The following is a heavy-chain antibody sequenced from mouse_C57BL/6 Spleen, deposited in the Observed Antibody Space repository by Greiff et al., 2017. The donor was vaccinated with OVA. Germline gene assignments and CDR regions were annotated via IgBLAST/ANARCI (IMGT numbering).Heavy chain of an antibody. CDR3: ARYWYVDV. Sequence: VQLKESGGGLVKPGGSLKLSCAASGFTFSDYGMHWVSQAPEKGLEWVAYISSGSSTIYYADTVKGRFTLSRDNAKNTRFLQMASLRSEDTGMYYCARYWYVDVWGTGTTVTVSS. CDR2: ISSGSSTI. J-gene: IGHJ1*03. V-gene: IGHV5-17*01. CDR1: GFTFSDYG.